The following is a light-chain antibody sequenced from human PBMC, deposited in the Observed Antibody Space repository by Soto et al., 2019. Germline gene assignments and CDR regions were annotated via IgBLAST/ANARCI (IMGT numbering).Light chain of an antibody. CDR1: SSDVGGYNY. CDR3: SSYTISSTRV. Sequence: QSALTQPASVSGSPGQSITISCTGTSSDVGGYNYVSWYQQHPGKAPKLMIYDVSNPRSGVSNRFSGSKSGNTASLTISGLQAEDEADYYCSSYTISSTRVFGGGTKVTV. J-gene: IGLJ2*01. CDR2: DVS. V-gene: IGLV2-14*01.